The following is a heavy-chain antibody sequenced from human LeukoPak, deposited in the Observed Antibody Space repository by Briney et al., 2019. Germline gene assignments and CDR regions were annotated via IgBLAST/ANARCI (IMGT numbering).Heavy chain of an antibody. CDR2: ISDSGGST. CDR3: AKRGVVIRVILVGFHKEAYYFES. J-gene: IGHJ4*02. D-gene: IGHD3/OR15-3a*01. Sequence: GGSLRLSCAVSGITLSNYGMSWVRQAPGKGLGWVAGISDSGGSTKYADSVKGRFTISRDNPKNTLFLQMNSLRAADTAVYFCAKRGVVIRVILVGFHKEAYYFESWGQGALVTVSS. CDR1: GITLSNYG. V-gene: IGHV3-23*01.